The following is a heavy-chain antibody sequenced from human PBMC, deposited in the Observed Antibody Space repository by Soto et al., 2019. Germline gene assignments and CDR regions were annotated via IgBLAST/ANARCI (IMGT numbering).Heavy chain of an antibody. V-gene: IGHV4-59*06. CDR3: ASDYDSSGYYPGGMDV. D-gene: IGHD3-22*01. Sequence: SETLSLTCTVSGGSISSYYWSWIRQPPGKGLEWIGYIYYSGSTYYNPSLKSRVTISVDTSKNQFSLKLSSVTAADTAVYYCASDYDSSGYYPGGMDVWGQGTTVTVSS. CDR2: IYYSGST. J-gene: IGHJ6*02. CDR1: GGSISSYY.